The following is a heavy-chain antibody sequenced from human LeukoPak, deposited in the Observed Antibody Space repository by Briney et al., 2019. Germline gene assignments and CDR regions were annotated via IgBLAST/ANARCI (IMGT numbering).Heavy chain of an antibody. CDR3: ARGYSSSWPDY. J-gene: IGHJ4*02. V-gene: IGHV4-59*01. Sequence: SETLSLTCAVYGGSFSGYYWNWIRQPPGKGLEWIGYIYYSGSTNYNPSLKSRVTISVDTSKNQFSLKLSSVTAADTAVYYCARGYSSSWPDYWGQGTLVTVSS. D-gene: IGHD6-13*01. CDR1: GGSFSGYY. CDR2: IYYSGST.